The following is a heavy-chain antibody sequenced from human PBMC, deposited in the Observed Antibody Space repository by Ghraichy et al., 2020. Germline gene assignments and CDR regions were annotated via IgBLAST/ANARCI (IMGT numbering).Heavy chain of an antibody. J-gene: IGHJ4*02. CDR2: ISSSGSTI. CDR3: ARVGRITMVQGVH. Sequence: GGSLRLSCAASGFTFSDYYMSWIRQAPGKGLEWISYISSSGSTIYYADSVKGRFTISRDNAKNSLYLQMNSLRAEDTAMYYCARVGRITMVQGVHWGQGTLVTVSS. V-gene: IGHV3-11*01. CDR1: GFTFSDYY. D-gene: IGHD3-10*01.